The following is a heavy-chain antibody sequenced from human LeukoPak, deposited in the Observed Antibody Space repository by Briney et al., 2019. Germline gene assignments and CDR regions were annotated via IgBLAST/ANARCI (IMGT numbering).Heavy chain of an antibody. D-gene: IGHD5-18*01. Sequence: AGGSLRLPCAASGFTFSSYAMHWVRQAPGKGLEYVSAISSNGGSTYYANSVKGRFTISRDNSENTLYLQMGSLRAEDMAVYYCAKGDTAMVPMPLYYMDVWGKGTTVTVSS. V-gene: IGHV3-64*01. CDR1: GFTFSSYA. J-gene: IGHJ6*03. CDR3: AKGDTAMVPMPLYYMDV. CDR2: ISSNGGST.